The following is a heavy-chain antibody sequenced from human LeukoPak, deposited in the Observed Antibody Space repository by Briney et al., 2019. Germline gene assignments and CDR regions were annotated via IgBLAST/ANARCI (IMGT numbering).Heavy chain of an antibody. D-gene: IGHD3-22*01. CDR1: GYSFTSYW. CDR3: ARRTTYYYDSSGYYYFDY. CDR2: IYPGDSDT. V-gene: IGHV5-51*01. Sequence: GGSLRLSCKGSGYSFTSYWIGWVRQMPGKGLEWMGIIYPGDSDTRYSPSFQGQVTISADKSISTAYLQWSSLKASDTAMYYCARRTTYYYDSSGYYYFDYWGQGTLVTVSS. J-gene: IGHJ4*02.